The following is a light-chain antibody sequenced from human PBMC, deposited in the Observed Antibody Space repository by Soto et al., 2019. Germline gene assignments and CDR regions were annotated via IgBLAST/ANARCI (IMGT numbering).Light chain of an antibody. Sequence: DILMTQSPDSLAVSLGERATINCKSSQSVLYIPTNKNYLAWYQQKPGQPPKLLIYWASTRELGVPDRFSGSVSGADVALTISSMQAEDVVVYYCQQYFTSPRLGFGVGTRVEIK. J-gene: IGKJ4*01. CDR3: QQYFTSPRLG. V-gene: IGKV4-1*01. CDR1: QSVLYIPTNKNY. CDR2: WAS.